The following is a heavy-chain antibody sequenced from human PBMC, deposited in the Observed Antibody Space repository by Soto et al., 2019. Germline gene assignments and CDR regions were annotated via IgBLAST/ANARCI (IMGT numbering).Heavy chain of an antibody. V-gene: IGHV4-39*01. CDR2: ISYSGRT. D-gene: IGHD4-17*01. CDR1: GASIITNNYF. CDR3: ARRRASDYGGNHHPYYFDR. J-gene: IGHJ4*02. Sequence: PSETLSLTCTVSGASIITNNYFWVWIRQSPMRGLELIGSISYSGRTYDNPSLQSRVTISIDASKNQFSLKLTSVTTADTSIYYCARRRASDYGGNHHPYYFDRWGQGTLVTVSS.